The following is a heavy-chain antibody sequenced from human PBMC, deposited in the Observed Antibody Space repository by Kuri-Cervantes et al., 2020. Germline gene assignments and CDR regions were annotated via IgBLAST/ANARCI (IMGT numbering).Heavy chain of an antibody. CDR2: IKQDGSEK. Sequence: GESLKISCAASGFTFSSYWMSWVRQAPGKGLEWVANIKQDGSEKYYVDSVKGRFTISRDNAKNSLYLQMNSPRAEDTAVYYCARDQTSGYSYYYYYGMDGWGQGTTVTVSS. V-gene: IGHV3-7*01. D-gene: IGHD3-22*01. J-gene: IGHJ6*02. CDR1: GFTFSSYW. CDR3: ARDQTSGYSYYYYYGMDG.